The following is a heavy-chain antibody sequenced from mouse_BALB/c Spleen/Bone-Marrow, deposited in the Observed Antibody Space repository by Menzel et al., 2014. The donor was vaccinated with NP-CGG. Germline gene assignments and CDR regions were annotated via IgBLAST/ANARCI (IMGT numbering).Heavy chain of an antibody. Sequence: EVQRVESGGGLVQPGGSLRLSCATSGFTFTDYYMSWVRQPPGKALEWLGFFRNKANGYTTEYSASVKGRFTISRDNSQSILYLQMNTLRAENSATYYCARDDYYAMDYWGQGTSVTVSS. J-gene: IGHJ4*01. CDR3: ARDDYYAMDY. CDR1: GFTFTDYY. CDR2: FRNKANGYTT. V-gene: IGHV7-3*02.